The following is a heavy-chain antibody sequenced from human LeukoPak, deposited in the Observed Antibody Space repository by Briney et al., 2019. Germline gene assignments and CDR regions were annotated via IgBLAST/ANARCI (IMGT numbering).Heavy chain of an antibody. CDR2: INPSGGST. D-gene: IGHD3-9*01. V-gene: IGHV1-46*01. Sequence: ASVKVSCKASGYTFTSYYMHWVRQAPGQGLEWMGIINPSGGSTSYAQKFQSRVTMTRDTSTSTVYMELSSLRSEDTAVYYCARVGLRYFDWPYNWFDPWGQGTLVTVSS. CDR1: GYTFTSYY. J-gene: IGHJ5*02. CDR3: ARVGLRYFDWPYNWFDP.